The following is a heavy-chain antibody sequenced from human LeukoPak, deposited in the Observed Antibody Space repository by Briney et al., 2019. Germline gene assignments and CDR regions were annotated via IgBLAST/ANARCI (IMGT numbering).Heavy chain of an antibody. D-gene: IGHD1-26*01. J-gene: IGHJ4*02. V-gene: IGHV4-4*02. CDR3: ARSTTYRGSYQYYFDY. Sequence: SGTLSLTCAVSGGSISSNNWWSWVRQPPGKGLEWIGEIYHSGSTNYNPSLKSRVTMSVDTSKNQFSLKLSSVTAADTAVYYCARSTTYRGSYQYYFDYWGQGTLVTVSS. CDR2: IYHSGST. CDR1: GGSISSNNW.